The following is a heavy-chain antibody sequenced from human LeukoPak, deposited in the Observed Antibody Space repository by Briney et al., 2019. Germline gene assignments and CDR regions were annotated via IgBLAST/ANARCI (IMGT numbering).Heavy chain of an antibody. Sequence: ASVKVSCKASGYAFTDYGFSWVRQAPGQGLEWMGWISAYNGNTNYAQSLQGRVTMTTDTSTSTAYMELRSLRSDDTAVYYCARDDASIVGTTPLNYWGQGTLVTVSS. CDR1: GYAFTDYG. D-gene: IGHD1-26*01. V-gene: IGHV1-18*01. J-gene: IGHJ4*02. CDR3: ARDDASIVGTTPLNY. CDR2: ISAYNGNT.